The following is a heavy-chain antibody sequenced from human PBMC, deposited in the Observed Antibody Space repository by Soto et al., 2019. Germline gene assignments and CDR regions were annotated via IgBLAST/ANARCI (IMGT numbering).Heavy chain of an antibody. Sequence: QVQLVESGGGVVQPGKSLRLSCTASGFVFLNYAFHWVRQAPGKGLEWEAVISFDGSDLFHADSVKGRFTSSRDNSRETMFLEMSSLRADDTAVYYFARVGNYGDSPYYNDGSDVLGQGTTVTVSS. CDR1: GFVFLNYA. D-gene: IGHD4-17*01. CDR3: ARVGNYGDSPYYNDGSDV. V-gene: IGHV3-30-3*01. J-gene: IGHJ6*02. CDR2: ISFDGSDL.